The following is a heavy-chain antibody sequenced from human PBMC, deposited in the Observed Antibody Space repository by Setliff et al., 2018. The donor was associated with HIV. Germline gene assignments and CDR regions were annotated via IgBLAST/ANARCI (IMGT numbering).Heavy chain of an antibody. Sequence: ASVKLCKASGYTFTSYGISWVRQAPGQGLEWMGWISEYNGDTKYAQKLQGRVTMTKDTSTSTAYMELRSLRSDDTAVYYCARDSSFNMDVWGKGTTVTVSS. CDR1: GYTFTSYG. CDR3: ARDSSFNMDV. J-gene: IGHJ6*03. V-gene: IGHV1-18*01. CDR2: ISEYNGDT.